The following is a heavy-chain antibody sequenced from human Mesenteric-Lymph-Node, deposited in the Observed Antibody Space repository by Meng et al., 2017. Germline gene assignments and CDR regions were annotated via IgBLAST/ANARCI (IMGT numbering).Heavy chain of an antibody. J-gene: IGHJ5*02. V-gene: IGHV4-39*07. CDR2: IYYSGST. D-gene: IGHD6-13*01. CDR3: ARDAGHIAASGTSWFDP. CDR1: GGSISSYY. Sequence: SETLSLTCTVSGGSISSYYWAWIRQPPGKGLEWIGTIYYSGSTYYNPFFMSRVTISRDTSKNQFSLNLNSVTAADTATYYCARDAGHIAASGTSWFDPWGQGTLVTVSS.